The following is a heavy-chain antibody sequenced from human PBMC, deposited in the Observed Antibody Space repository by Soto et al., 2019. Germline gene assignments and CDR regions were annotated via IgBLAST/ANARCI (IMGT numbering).Heavy chain of an antibody. V-gene: IGHV1-46*01. CDR2: INPSGDRT. D-gene: IGHD2-2*02. J-gene: IGHJ3*02. CDR3: AALVVPAAIIGAFDI. CDR1: GFSFSDYF. Sequence: ASVKVSCKASGFSFSDYFMHWVRQAPGQGFEWMGIINPSGDRTDYAQKFQERVTIARDMSTSTAYMELSSLRSEDTAVYYCAALVVPAAIIGAFDIWGQGTMVTVSS.